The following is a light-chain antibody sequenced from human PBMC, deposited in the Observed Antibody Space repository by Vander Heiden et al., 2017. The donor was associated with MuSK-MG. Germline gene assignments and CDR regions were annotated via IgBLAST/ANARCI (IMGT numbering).Light chain of an antibody. V-gene: IGKV2-28*01. CDR1: QSLLQSNGYNY. J-gene: IGKJ5*01. Sequence: VMTQSPPSLPVAPGEPASISCRSSQSLLQSNGYNYLDWYLQKPGQSPQLLIYLGSNRASGVPDRFSGSGSGTDFTLKISRVEAEDVGVYYCMQALQTPITFGQGTRLEIK. CDR2: LGS. CDR3: MQALQTPIT.